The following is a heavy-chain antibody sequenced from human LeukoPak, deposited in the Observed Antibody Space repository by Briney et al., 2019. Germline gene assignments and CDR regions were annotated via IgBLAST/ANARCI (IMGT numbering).Heavy chain of an antibody. D-gene: IGHD5-18*01. V-gene: IGHV3-66*01. CDR3: ARGYGFADTAMVTGWFDY. J-gene: IGHJ4*02. CDR1: GFTVSSNY. Sequence: GGSLRLSCAASGFTVSSNYMSWVRQAPGKGLEWVSVIYRDDRTAYADSVKGRFTISRDKSKNTLYLQMNSLRAEDTAVYYCARGYGFADTAMVTGWFDYWGQGTLVTVSS. CDR2: IYRDDRT.